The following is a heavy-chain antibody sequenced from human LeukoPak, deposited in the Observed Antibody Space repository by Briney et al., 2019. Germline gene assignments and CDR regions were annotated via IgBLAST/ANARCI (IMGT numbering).Heavy chain of an antibody. CDR2: TSGDGITT. CDR3: ARDHVYGGADY. J-gene: IGHJ4*02. Sequence: GGSLRLSCAASGFTFHNYAIRWVRQAPGKGLEWVSLTSGDGITTYFADSVKGRFTISRDNSKSSLFLQMNSLRTEDTALYYCARDHVYGGADYWGQGTLVTVSS. D-gene: IGHD5/OR15-5a*01. CDR1: GFTFHNYA. V-gene: IGHV3-43*02.